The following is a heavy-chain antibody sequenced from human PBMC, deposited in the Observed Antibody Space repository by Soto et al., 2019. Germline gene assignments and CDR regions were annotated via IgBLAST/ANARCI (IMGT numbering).Heavy chain of an antibody. Sequence: GASVKVSCKASGYTFTGYYMHWVRQAPGQGLEWMGWINPNSGGTNYAQKFQGWVTMTRDTSISTAYMELSRLRSDDTAVYYCARARGSYKYNWFDPGGKEPLVTVPS. D-gene: IGHD1-26*01. CDR2: INPNSGGT. V-gene: IGHV1-2*04. CDR1: GYTFTGYY. J-gene: IGHJ5*02. CDR3: ARARGSYKYNWFDP.